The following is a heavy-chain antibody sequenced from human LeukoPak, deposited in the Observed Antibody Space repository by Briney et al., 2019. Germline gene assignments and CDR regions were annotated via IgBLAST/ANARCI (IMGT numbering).Heavy chain of an antibody. CDR1: GFTFSSHA. Sequence: GGSLRLSCAASGFTFSSHAMSWVRQAPGKGLEWVSAISGSGGSTYYADSVKGRFTISRDNSKNTLYLQMNSLRAEDTAVYYCARVLYYYDSSGYYYVDYFDYWGQGTLVTVSS. D-gene: IGHD3-22*01. V-gene: IGHV3-23*01. CDR2: ISGSGGST. CDR3: ARVLYYYDSSGYYYVDYFDY. J-gene: IGHJ4*02.